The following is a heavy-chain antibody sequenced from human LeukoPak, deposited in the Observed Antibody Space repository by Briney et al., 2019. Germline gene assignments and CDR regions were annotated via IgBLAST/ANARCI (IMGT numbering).Heavy chain of an antibody. CDR1: GFTFSTYS. Sequence: PGGSLRLSCAASGFTFSTYSMNWVRQAPGRGLEWVSYISSSSGTIYYADSVRGRFTISRDNSKNTLYLQMNSLRAEDTAVYYCARGGHDYYDRSGYYYMSAFDIWGQGTMVTVSS. V-gene: IGHV3-48*01. CDR2: ISSSSGTI. CDR3: ARGGHDYYDRSGYYYMSAFDI. J-gene: IGHJ3*02. D-gene: IGHD3-22*01.